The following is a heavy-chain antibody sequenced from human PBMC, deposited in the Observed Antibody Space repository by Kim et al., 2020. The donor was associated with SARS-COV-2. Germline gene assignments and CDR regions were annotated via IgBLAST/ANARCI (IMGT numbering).Heavy chain of an antibody. D-gene: IGHD2-21*01. CDR3: ATEPYGGDLFYYFYGMDV. CDR1: GFTFSSYS. V-gene: IGHV3-21*01. J-gene: IGHJ6*02. CDR2: ISSSSSYI. Sequence: GGSLRLSCAASGFTFSSYSMNWVRQAPGKGLEWVSSISSSSSYIYYADSVKGRFTISRDNAKNSLYLQMNSLRAEDTAVYYCATEPYGGDLFYYFYGMDVWGQGTTVTVSS.